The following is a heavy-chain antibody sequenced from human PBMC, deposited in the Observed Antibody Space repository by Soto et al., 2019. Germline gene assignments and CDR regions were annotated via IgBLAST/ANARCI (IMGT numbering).Heavy chain of an antibody. CDR2: IYTSGNS. J-gene: IGHJ4*02. Sequence: QVQLQESGPGLVKPSETLSLTCSVSGGSIRNYYWNWIRQPAGKGLEWIGRIYTSGNSDYNPSLKSRVTMSADTSKKQLSLRLSCVTAAYSAVYYCARLWFGKPPGYLDYWGQGIRVTISS. V-gene: IGHV4-4*07. D-gene: IGHD3-10*01. CDR3: ARLWFGKPPGYLDY. CDR1: GGSIRNYY.